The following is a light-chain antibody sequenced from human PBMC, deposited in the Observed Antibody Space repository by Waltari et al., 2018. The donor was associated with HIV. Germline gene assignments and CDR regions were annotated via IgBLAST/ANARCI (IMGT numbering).Light chain of an antibody. Sequence: QSALTQPASVSGSPGQSITISCTGTSSDVGTYEYVSWYQHHPGKAPKLILYDVSNRPSGVSNRFSGSESGNTASLTISGLQAEDEADYYCNSYTSSRSWVFGGGTKLTVL. CDR3: NSYTSSRSWV. CDR1: SSDVGTYEY. V-gene: IGLV2-14*03. J-gene: IGLJ3*02. CDR2: DVS.